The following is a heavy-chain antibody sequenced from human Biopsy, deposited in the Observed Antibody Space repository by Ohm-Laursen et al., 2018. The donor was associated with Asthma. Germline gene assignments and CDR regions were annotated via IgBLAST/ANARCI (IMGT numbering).Heavy chain of an antibody. CDR2: ISVYNGNT. D-gene: IGHD3-10*01. J-gene: IGHJ6*02. V-gene: IGHV1-18*01. CDR3: ARAVDYSHYYGIDV. Sequence: ASVKVSCKTSGYTFNSAGITWVRQAPGQGLEWMGWISVYNGNTKVAQKLQDRVTMITDTSTSTAYMELRSLRSDDTAVYFRARAVDYSHYYGIDVWGQGTTATAS. CDR1: GYTFNSAG.